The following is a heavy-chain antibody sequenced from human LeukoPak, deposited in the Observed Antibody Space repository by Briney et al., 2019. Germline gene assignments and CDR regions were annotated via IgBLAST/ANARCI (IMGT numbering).Heavy chain of an antibody. D-gene: IGHD6-6*01. CDR2: INRDGSST. V-gene: IGHV3-74*01. CDR1: GFTFSSYW. J-gene: IGHJ4*02. CDR3: ARAVSSRGRRGAQGFDY. Sequence: GGSLRLSCAASGFTFSSYWMHWVRQAPGKGLVWVSRINRDGSSTSYADSVKGRFTISRDNAKNSLYLQMNSLRAEDTAVYYCARAVSSRGRRGAQGFDYWGQGTLVTVSS.